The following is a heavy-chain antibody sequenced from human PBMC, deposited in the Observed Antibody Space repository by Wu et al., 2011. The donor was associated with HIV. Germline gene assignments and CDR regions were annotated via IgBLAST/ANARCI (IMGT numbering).Heavy chain of an antibody. CDR2: IVPVLETP. D-gene: IGHD2-2*01. Sequence: QVQLVQSGAEVKKPGSSVKVSCRASGRTFSSDSFSWLRQAPGQGLEWMGGIVPVLETPDYAQKFQGRLTITTDESASTVYMELSSLRSEDTALYYCARGSQYCSTSSCYHFDYWGQGSLVHRLL. V-gene: IGHV1-69*16. J-gene: IGHJ4*02. CDR3: ARGSQYCSTSSCYHFDY. CDR1: GRTFSSDS.